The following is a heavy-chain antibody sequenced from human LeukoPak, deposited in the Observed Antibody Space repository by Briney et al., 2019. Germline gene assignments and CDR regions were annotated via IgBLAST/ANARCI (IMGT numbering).Heavy chain of an antibody. J-gene: IGHJ5*02. D-gene: IGHD6-19*01. CDR2: IKQDGSEK. V-gene: IGHV3-7*01. CDR3: AREDSSGFRGP. CDR1: GFTFSSYW. Sequence: SGGSLRLSCAASGFTFSSYWMSWVRQAPGKGLEWVDNIKQDGSEKYYVDSVKGRFTISRDNAKNSLYLQMNSLRAEDTAVYYCAREDSSGFRGPWGQGTLVTVSS.